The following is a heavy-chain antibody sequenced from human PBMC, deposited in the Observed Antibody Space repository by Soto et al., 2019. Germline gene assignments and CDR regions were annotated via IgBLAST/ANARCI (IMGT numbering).Heavy chain of an antibody. D-gene: IGHD6-19*01. J-gene: IGHJ5*02. CDR2: ISHDGINN. Sequence: QVRLVESGGGVVQPGRSLRLSCTASGFSFSSYAMYWFRQPPGKGLEWVAVISHDGINNHYADSVKGRVTVSRDNSNHSLDLQLNSLRGEDTAMYYCARDMYSSDYFVKWFEPWGQGTLVTVSS. CDR1: GFSFSSYA. V-gene: IGHV3-30-3*01. CDR3: ARDMYSSDYFVKWFEP.